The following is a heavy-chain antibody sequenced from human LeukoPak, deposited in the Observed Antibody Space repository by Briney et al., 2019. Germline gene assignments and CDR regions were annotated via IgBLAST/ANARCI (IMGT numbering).Heavy chain of an antibody. J-gene: IGHJ4*02. D-gene: IGHD3-3*01. V-gene: IGHV4-39*07. Sequence: PSETLSLTCTVSGGSISSGSYYWGWIRQPPGKGLEWIGNIHYSGITYYNPSLESRVTISVDRSKNQFSLKLSSVTAADTAVYYCARYDFWSGFLDYWGQGTLVTVSS. CDR1: GGSISSGSYY. CDR3: ARYDFWSGFLDY. CDR2: IHYSGIT.